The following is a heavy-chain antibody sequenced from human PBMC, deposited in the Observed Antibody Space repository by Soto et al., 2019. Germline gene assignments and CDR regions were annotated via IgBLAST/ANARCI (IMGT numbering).Heavy chain of an antibody. J-gene: IGHJ4*02. CDR2: IYHSGST. Sequence: SETLSLTCAFSCYSIISGYYWGWIRQPPGKGLEWIGSIYHSGSTYYNPSLKSRVTISVDTSKNQFSLKLSSVTAADTAVYYCARDGPGGFFDYWGQGTQVTVSS. CDR3: ARDGPGGFFDY. V-gene: IGHV4-38-2*02. CDR1: CYSIISGYY. D-gene: IGHD1-1*01.